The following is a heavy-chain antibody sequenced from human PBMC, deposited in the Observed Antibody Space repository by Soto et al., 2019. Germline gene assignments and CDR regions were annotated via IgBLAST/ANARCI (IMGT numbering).Heavy chain of an antibody. D-gene: IGHD3-10*02. CDR1: GFTFSSFG. J-gene: IGHJ4*02. CDR3: ARVLRSGSYRYYFDS. Sequence: PGGSLRLSCAASGFTFSSFGLNWVRQAPGKGLEWLSYISSSGSTVYYADSVEGRFTISRDSAKNSLYLQMNSLRDEDTAVYYCARVLRSGSYRYYFDSWGQGTLVTVSS. CDR2: ISSSGSTV. V-gene: IGHV3-48*02.